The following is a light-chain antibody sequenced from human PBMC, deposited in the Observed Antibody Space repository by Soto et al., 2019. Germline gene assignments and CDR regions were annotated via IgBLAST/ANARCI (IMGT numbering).Light chain of an antibody. Sequence: EIVVSQSPSTLSLSPGERATLSCRASQSVGSYLAWYQQKPGQAPRLLIYGVSTRATGIPARFSGSGSGTEFTLTISSLQSEDFAVYYCQQYDNWPPITFGQGTRLEIK. CDR1: QSVGSY. V-gene: IGKV3-15*01. CDR3: QQYDNWPPIT. CDR2: GVS. J-gene: IGKJ5*01.